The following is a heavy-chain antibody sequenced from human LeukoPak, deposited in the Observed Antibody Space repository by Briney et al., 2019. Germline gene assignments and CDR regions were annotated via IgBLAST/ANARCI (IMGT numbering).Heavy chain of an antibody. Sequence: PADTLSLTCTVSGGSISSYYWSWIRQPPGKVLEWIGNIYDNGNTNYNPSLKSPITISVDTSKNQFSLKLTSVTAADTAVYDCARDSSGYYRFFDYWGQGTLVTVSS. D-gene: IGHD3-22*01. CDR3: ARDSSGYYRFFDY. CDR2: IYDNGNT. CDR1: GGSISSYY. V-gene: IGHV4-59*01. J-gene: IGHJ4*02.